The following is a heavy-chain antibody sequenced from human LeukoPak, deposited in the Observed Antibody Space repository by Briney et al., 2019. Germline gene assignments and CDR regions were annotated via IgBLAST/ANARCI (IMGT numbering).Heavy chain of an antibody. Sequence: GGSLRLSCAASGFTFSSYAMSWVRQAPGKGLEWVSAISGSGGSTYYADSVKGRFTISRDNFKNTLYLQMNSLRAEDTAVYYCAKGGMFYYYYYMDVWGKGTTVTVSS. J-gene: IGHJ6*03. V-gene: IGHV3-23*01. CDR1: GFTFSSYA. D-gene: IGHD3-10*02. CDR2: ISGSGGST. CDR3: AKGGMFYYYYYMDV.